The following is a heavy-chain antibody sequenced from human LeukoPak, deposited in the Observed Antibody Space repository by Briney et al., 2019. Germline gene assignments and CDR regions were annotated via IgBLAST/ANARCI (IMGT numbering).Heavy chain of an antibody. D-gene: IGHD4-17*01. CDR2: ISDTVRDT. Sequence: GESLRLSCAASGFTFSAYGMSWVRQAPGKGLEWISHISDTVRDTWYANSVKGRFTISRDNSRDTVYLQMSSLRPEDTALYFCAKDNYGGIFASWGQGTLVTVSS. CDR3: AKDNYGGIFAS. CDR1: GFTFSAYG. V-gene: IGHV3-23*01. J-gene: IGHJ4*02.